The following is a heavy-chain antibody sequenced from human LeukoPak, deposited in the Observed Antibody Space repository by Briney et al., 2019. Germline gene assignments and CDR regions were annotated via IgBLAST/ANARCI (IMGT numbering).Heavy chain of an antibody. V-gene: IGHV4-31*11. D-gene: IGHD3-10*01. Sequence: SETLSLTCAVYGGSFSGYYWSWIRQHPGKGLEWIGYIYYSGSTYYNPSLKSRVTISVDTSKNQFSLKLSSVTAADTAVYYCAREGYYYGSGSYSAHNWFDPWGQGTLVTVSS. CDR1: GGSFSGYY. CDR3: AREGYYYGSGSYSAHNWFDP. J-gene: IGHJ5*02. CDR2: IYYSGST.